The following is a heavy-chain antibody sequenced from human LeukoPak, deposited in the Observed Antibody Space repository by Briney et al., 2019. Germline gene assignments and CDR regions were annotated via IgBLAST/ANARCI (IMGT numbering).Heavy chain of an antibody. V-gene: IGHV3-49*04. D-gene: IGHD3-10*01. CDR3: TRVRSGNDFDY. CDR1: GFTFGDYA. J-gene: IGHJ4*02. Sequence: PGRSLRLSCTASGFTFGDYAMSWVRQAPGKGREWVGFIRSKAYGGTTQYAASVKGRVSISRDDYKSIAYVQMSSLKTEDTAVYYCTRVRSGNDFDYWGQGTLVTVSS. CDR2: IRSKAYGGTT.